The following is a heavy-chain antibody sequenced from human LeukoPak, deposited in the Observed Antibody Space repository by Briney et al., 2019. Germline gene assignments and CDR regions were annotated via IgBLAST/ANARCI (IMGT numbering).Heavy chain of an antibody. J-gene: IGHJ4*02. V-gene: IGHV4-61*02. CDR1: GGSISSGSYY. CDR2: IYTSGST. Sequence: PSETLSLTCTVSGGSISSGSYYWSWIRQPAGKGLEWIGRIYTSGSTNYNPSLKSRVTISVDTSKNQFSLKLSSVTAADTAVYYCARVVLLWFGERNLPFDYWGQGTLVTVSS. D-gene: IGHD3-10*01. CDR3: ARVVLLWFGERNLPFDY.